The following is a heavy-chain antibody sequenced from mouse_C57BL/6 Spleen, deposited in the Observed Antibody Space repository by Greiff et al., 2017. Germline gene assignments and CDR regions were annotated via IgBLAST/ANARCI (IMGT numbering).Heavy chain of an antibody. V-gene: IGHV1-85*01. CDR2: IYPRDGST. CDR3: ARRGYWYFDV. J-gene: IGHJ1*03. CDR1: GYTFTSYD. Sequence: QVQLQQSGPELVKPGASVKLSCKASGYTFTSYDIHWVKQRPGQGLAWIGWIYPRDGSTKYNEKFKGKDTLTVDTSSSTAYMELHSLTSEDSAVYICARRGYWYFDVWGTGTTVTVSS.